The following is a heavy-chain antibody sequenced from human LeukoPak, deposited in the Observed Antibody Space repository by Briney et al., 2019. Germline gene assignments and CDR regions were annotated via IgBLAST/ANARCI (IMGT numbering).Heavy chain of an antibody. J-gene: IGHJ4*02. CDR3: ARGIAAADHYFDY. CDR2: FYYTGNS. V-gene: IGHV4-59*01. CDR1: GGSLSSYY. D-gene: IGHD6-13*01. Sequence: PSETVSLTCTVSGGSLSSYYWTWIRQPPGKGLEWIGYFYYTGNSNYNPSLKSRVTMSLDTSKNQFSLKLSSVTAADTAVYYCARGIAAADHYFDYWGQGTLVSVSS.